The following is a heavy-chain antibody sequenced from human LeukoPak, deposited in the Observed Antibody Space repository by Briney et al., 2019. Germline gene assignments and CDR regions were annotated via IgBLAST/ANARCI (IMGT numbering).Heavy chain of an antibody. Sequence: GGSLRLSCAASGFTFSSNGMHWVRQAPGKGLEWVAVISYDETNKYYADSVKGRFTISRDNSKNTVYLQMDSLRTDDTAVYYCVYCSGGNCFYAVRGWTYWGQGTLVTVSS. CDR1: GFTFSSNG. V-gene: IGHV3-30*03. J-gene: IGHJ4*02. CDR3: VYCSGGNCFYAVRGWTY. D-gene: IGHD2-15*01. CDR2: ISYDETNK.